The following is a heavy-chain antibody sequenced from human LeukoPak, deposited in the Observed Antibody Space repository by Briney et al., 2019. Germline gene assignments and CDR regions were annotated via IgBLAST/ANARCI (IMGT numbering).Heavy chain of an antibody. CDR1: GGSFSGYY. J-gene: IGHJ4*02. Sequence: SETLSLTCAVYGGSFSGYYWTWIRQPPGKGLEWIGEINHSGSTNYNPSLKSRVTISVDTSKNQFSLKLSSVTAADTAVYYCARGKGSSGYYYFDYWGQGTLVTVSS. CDR2: INHSGST. V-gene: IGHV4-34*01. D-gene: IGHD3-22*01. CDR3: ARGKGSSGYYYFDY.